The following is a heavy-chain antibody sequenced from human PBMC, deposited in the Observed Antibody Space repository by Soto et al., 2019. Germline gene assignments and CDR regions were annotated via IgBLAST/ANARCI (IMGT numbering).Heavy chain of an antibody. J-gene: IGHJ6*01. D-gene: IGHD2-21*01. Sequence: GASVKVSCKASGITFRRSAVQWMRQARGQPLEWIGRIVVGSGSTTYAQIVQERITITRDMSTSTVYMDLRSLRPEDTAMYYCARSTSASLSVIYLTYYALDVWGQGIMVTVSS. CDR3: ARSTSASLSVIYLTYYALDV. V-gene: IGHV1-58*01. CDR1: GITFRRSA. CDR2: IVVGSGST.